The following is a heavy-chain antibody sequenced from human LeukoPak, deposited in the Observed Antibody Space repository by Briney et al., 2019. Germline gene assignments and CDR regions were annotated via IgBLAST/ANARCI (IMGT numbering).Heavy chain of an antibody. D-gene: IGHD4/OR15-4a*01. CDR2: ISGSGGST. CDR3: ARDDDYGDRRYFDY. CDR1: GFTFSSYA. J-gene: IGHJ4*02. Sequence: GGSLRLSCAASGFTFSSYAMSWVRQAPGKGLEWVSAISGSGGSTYYADSVKGRFTISRDNSKNTLYLQMNSLRAEDTAVYYCARDDDYGDRRYFDYWGQGTLVTVSS. V-gene: IGHV3-23*01.